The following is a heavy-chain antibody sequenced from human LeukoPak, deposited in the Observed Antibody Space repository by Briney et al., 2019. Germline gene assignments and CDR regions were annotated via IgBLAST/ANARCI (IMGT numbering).Heavy chain of an antibody. CDR1: GFTFSSYA. CDR2: TSGSGGST. Sequence: GGSLRLSCAASGFTFSSYAMSWVRQAPGKGLEWVSATSGSGGSTYYADSVKGRFTISRDNSKNTLYLQMNSLRAEDTAVYYCAKVLLWFGELAHGFDPWGQGTLVTVSS. CDR3: AKVLLWFGELAHGFDP. V-gene: IGHV3-23*01. J-gene: IGHJ5*02. D-gene: IGHD3-10*01.